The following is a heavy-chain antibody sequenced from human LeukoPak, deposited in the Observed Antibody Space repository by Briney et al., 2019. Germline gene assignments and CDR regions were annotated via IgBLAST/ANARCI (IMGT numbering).Heavy chain of an antibody. CDR2: IYYSGST. CDR3: ARTGLVRGVIFDY. CDR1: GGSISSYY. J-gene: IGHJ4*02. Sequence: PSETLSLTCTVSGGSISSYYWSWIRQPPGKGLEWIGYIYYSGSTNYNPSLKSRVTISVDTSKNQFSLKLSSVTAADTAVYYCARTGLVRGVIFDYWGQGTLVTVSS. D-gene: IGHD3-10*01. V-gene: IGHV4-59*01.